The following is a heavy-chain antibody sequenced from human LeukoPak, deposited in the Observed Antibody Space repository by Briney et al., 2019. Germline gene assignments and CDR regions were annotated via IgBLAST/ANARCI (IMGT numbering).Heavy chain of an antibody. Sequence: GRSLRLSCAASGFTFHDYAMHWVRQAPGKGLEWVSGICWNSGIIGYADSVKGRFTTSRDNAKNSLYLQMNSLRPEDTALYYCTKDSVAMVTTSDYWGQGTLVTVSS. J-gene: IGHJ4*02. CDR1: GFTFHDYA. CDR3: TKDSVAMVTTSDY. D-gene: IGHD5-18*01. V-gene: IGHV3-9*01. CDR2: ICWNSGII.